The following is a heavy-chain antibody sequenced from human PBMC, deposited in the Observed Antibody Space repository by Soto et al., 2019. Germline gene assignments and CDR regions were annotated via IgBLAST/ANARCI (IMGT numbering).Heavy chain of an antibody. CDR3: SRRAPEGFDP. V-gene: IGHV4-39*02. J-gene: IGHJ5*02. CDR1: GGTIRSSNYY. CDR2: IDYSGST. Sequence: PSETLSLTCTVSGGTIRSSNYYWAWIRQPPGKGLEWIGSIDYSGSTYYNPSLKSRVTISVDTSKNHFSLKLGSVTAADTALYYCSRRAPEGFDPWGQGMLGTVS.